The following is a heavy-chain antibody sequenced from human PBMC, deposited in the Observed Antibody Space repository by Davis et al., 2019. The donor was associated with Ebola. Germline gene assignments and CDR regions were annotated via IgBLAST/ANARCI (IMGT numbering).Heavy chain of an antibody. CDR3: ARLRDYSGYDLDY. Sequence: AASVKVSCKASGYTFTSYGISWVRQAPGQGLEWMGWISAYNGNTNYAQKLQGRVTMTRDTSTSTVYMELSSLRSEDTAVYYCARLRDYSGYDLDYWGQGTLVTVSS. D-gene: IGHD5-12*01. CDR1: GYTFTSYG. CDR2: ISAYNGNT. V-gene: IGHV1-18*01. J-gene: IGHJ4*02.